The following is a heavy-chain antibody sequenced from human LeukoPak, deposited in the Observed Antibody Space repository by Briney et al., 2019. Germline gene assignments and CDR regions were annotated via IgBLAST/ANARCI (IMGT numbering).Heavy chain of an antibody. D-gene: IGHD2/OR15-2a*01. V-gene: IGHV3-23*01. CDR3: ARVIPRPYRAEYFQH. J-gene: IGHJ1*01. CDR1: GFTFSSYA. Sequence: GGSLRLSCAASGFTFSSYAMSWVRQAPGKGLEWVSAISGSGGSTYYADSVKGRFTISRDNSKNTLYLQMNSLRAEDTAVYYRARVIPRPYRAEYFQHWGQGTLVTVSS. CDR2: ISGSGGST.